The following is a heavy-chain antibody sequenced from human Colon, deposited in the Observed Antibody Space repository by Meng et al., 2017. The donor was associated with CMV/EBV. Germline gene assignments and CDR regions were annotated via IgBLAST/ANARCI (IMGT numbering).Heavy chain of an antibody. Sequence: GESLKISCAGSGFTFGAYPIHWVRQAPGKGLEWVAIISHDGTKKNYAESVKGRFTISRDNSQNTVTVQMNSLRGGDTALYYYARGSNSSIDPWGQGTLVTVSS. CDR1: GFTFGAYP. CDR3: ARGSNSSIDP. D-gene: IGHD4-11*01. CDR2: ISHDGTKK. J-gene: IGHJ5*02. V-gene: IGHV3-30*04.